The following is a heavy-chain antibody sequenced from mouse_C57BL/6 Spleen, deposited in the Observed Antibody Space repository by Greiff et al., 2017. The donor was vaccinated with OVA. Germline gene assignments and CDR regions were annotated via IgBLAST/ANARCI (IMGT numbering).Heavy chain of an antibody. CDR2: IYPRSGNT. CDR3: ARWSIATVLGG. D-gene: IGHD1-1*01. J-gene: IGHJ2*01. CDR1: GYTFTSYA. Sequence: QVQLQQSGAELARPGASVKLSCKASGYTFTSYAISWVKQTPGQGLEWIGEIYPRSGNTYYNEKFKGKATLTADKSSSTAYMELRSLTSEDSAVYFCARWSIATVLGGWGKGPTVTVAS. V-gene: IGHV1-81*01.